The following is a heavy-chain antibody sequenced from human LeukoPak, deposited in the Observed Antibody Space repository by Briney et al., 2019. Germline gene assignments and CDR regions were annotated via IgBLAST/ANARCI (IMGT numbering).Heavy chain of an antibody. V-gene: IGHV3-30*18. D-gene: IGHD3-22*01. Sequence: GRSLRLSCAASGFNFSNYGMHWVRQAPGKGLEWVAVISYDGSNKYYADSVKGRFTISRDNSKNTLYLQMNSLRAEDTAVHYCAKDQYDRSGVFDYWGQGTLATVSA. CDR2: ISYDGSNK. CDR1: GFNFSNYG. CDR3: AKDQYDRSGVFDY. J-gene: IGHJ4*02.